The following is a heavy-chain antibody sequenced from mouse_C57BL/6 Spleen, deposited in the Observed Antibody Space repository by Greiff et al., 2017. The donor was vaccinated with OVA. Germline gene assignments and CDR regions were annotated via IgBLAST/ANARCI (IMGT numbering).Heavy chain of an antibody. Sequence: QVQLQQSGAELVRPGTSVKVSCKASGYAFTNYLIEWVKQRPGQGLEWIGVINPGSGGTNYNEKFKGKATLTADKSSSTAYMQLSSLTSEDSAVYFCARRGDYYGSSSGCYFDYGGQGTTLTVSS. D-gene: IGHD1-1*01. CDR1: GYAFTNYL. J-gene: IGHJ2*01. V-gene: IGHV1-54*01. CDR2: INPGSGGT. CDR3: ARRGDYYGSSSGCYFDY.